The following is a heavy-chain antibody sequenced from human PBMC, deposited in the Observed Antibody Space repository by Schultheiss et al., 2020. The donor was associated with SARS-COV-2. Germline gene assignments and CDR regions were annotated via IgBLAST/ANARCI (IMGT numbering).Heavy chain of an antibody. J-gene: IGHJ5*02. Sequence: ASVKVSCKASGYTFTSYDINWVRQATGQGLEWMGWMNPNSGNTNYAQKLQGRVTMTTDTSTSTAYMELRSLRSDDTAVYYCARDPPRYGDYGYNWFDPWGQGTLVTVSS. CDR1: GYTFTSYD. CDR3: ARDPPRYGDYGYNWFDP. V-gene: IGHV1-18*01. D-gene: IGHD4-17*01. CDR2: MNPNSGNT.